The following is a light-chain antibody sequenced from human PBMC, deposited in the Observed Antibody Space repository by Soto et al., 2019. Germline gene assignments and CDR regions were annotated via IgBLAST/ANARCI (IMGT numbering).Light chain of an antibody. CDR2: GTS. J-gene: IGKJ1*01. CDR3: LQHNTYPLT. V-gene: IGKV1-17*01. Sequence: DIPMTQSPSSLSASVGDRVTITCRASRGIRGDLAWYQEKPGKAPKRLIYGTSNLQSGVPSRFSGSGSGTEFTLTISSLQPEDFAIYYCLQHNTYPLTFGQGTKVEIK. CDR1: RGIRGD.